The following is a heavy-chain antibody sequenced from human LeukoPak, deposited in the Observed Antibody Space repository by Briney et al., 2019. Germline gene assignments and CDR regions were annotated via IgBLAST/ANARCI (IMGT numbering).Heavy chain of an antibody. CDR2: ISYDGSNE. CDR1: GFTFSSYA. CDR3: ANSYHDSSGHPLDY. Sequence: GGSLRLSCAASGFTFSSYAMHWVRQAPGKGLEWVAVISYDGSNEYYADSVKGRFTISRDNSKNTLYLQMNSLRAEDTAVYYCANSYHDSSGHPLDYWGQGTLVTVSS. J-gene: IGHJ4*02. D-gene: IGHD3-22*01. V-gene: IGHV3-30-3*01.